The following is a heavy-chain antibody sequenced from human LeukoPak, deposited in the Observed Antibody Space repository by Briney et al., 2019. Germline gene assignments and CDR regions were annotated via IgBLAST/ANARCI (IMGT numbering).Heavy chain of an antibody. CDR2: ITGADGTT. J-gene: IGHJ6*03. CDR3: AKDGVDIVVVPAAINYYYYMDV. Sequence: GSLRLSCATSGFTFGNYALSWVRQPPGKGLEWVSIITGADGTTYYSDSVRGRFTISRDNSKNTVFLQMNSLRADDTAVYYCAKDGVDIVVVPAAINYYYYMDVWGKGTTVTVSS. V-gene: IGHV3-23*01. D-gene: IGHD2-2*02. CDR1: GFTFGNYA.